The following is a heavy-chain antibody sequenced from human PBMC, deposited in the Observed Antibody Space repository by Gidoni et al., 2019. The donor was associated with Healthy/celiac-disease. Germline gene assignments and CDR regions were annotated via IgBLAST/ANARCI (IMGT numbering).Heavy chain of an antibody. CDR3: ARTKWERPRGWFDP. V-gene: IGHV1-2*02. Sequence: QVQLVPSGAEVKTPGASVQVSCQASGYTFTGDYMHGVRQSPGKGLEWMGWIHPKRGGTNYAQKFQGRVTMTRDTSISTAYMELSRLRSDDTAVYYCARTKWERPRGWFDPWGQGTLVTVSS. D-gene: IGHD1-26*01. CDR2: IHPKRGGT. CDR1: GYTFTGDY. J-gene: IGHJ5*02.